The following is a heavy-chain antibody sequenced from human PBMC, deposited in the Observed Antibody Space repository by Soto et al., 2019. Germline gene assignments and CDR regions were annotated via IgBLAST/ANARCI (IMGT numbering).Heavy chain of an antibody. D-gene: IGHD2-2*01. J-gene: IGHJ4*02. V-gene: IGHV1-2*02. CDR3: ARGDIVVVPAATTFDY. Sequence: ASVKVSCKASGYTFTGYYMHWVRQAPGRGLEWMGWINPNSGGTNYAQKFQGRVTMTRDTSISTAYMELSRLRSDDTAVYYCARGDIVVVPAATTFDYWGQGTLVTVSS. CDR2: INPNSGGT. CDR1: GYTFTGYY.